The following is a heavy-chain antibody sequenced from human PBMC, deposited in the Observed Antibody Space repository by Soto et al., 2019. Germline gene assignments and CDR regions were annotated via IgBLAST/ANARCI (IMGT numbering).Heavy chain of an antibody. CDR1: GFTFSDYY. J-gene: IGHJ4*02. Sequence: QVQLVESGGGLVKPGGSLRRSCAASGFTFSDYYMSWIRQAPGEGLEWVSYISSSSSYTNYADSVKGRFTISRDNAKNSLYLQINSLRAEDTAVYYCARKPYCSGGSCHPIDYWGQGTLVTVSS. CDR2: ISSSSSYT. CDR3: ARKPYCSGGSCHPIDY. D-gene: IGHD2-15*01. V-gene: IGHV3-11*06.